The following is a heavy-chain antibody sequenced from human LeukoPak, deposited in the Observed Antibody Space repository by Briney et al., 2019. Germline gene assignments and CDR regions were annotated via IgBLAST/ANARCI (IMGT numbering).Heavy chain of an antibody. D-gene: IGHD3-22*01. CDR2: IYYSGST. Sequence: SETLSLTCTVSGGSISSGSYYWSWIRQPPGKGLEWIGYIYYSGSTNYNPSLKSRVTISVDTSKNQFSLKLSSVTAADTAVYYCARAGIVVALDYWGQGTLVTVSS. CDR1: GGSISSGSYY. CDR3: ARAGIVVALDY. V-gene: IGHV4-61*01. J-gene: IGHJ4*02.